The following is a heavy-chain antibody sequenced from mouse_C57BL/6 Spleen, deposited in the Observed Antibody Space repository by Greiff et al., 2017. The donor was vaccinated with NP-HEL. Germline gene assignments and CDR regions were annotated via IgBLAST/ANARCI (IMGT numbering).Heavy chain of an antibody. J-gene: IGHJ3*01. CDR3: ARDRSTTGFAY. CDR2: ISDGGSYT. D-gene: IGHD1-1*01. Sequence: EVQLVESGGGLVKPGGSLKLSCAASGFTFSSYAMSWVRQTPEKRLEWVATISDGGSYTYYPDNVKGRFTISRDNAKNNLYLQMSHLKSEDTAMYYCARDRSTTGFAYWGQGTLDTVSA. CDR1: GFTFSSYA. V-gene: IGHV5-4*01.